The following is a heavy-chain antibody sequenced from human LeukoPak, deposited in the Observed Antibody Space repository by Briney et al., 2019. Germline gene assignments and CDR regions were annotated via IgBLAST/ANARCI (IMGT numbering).Heavy chain of an antibody. D-gene: IGHD2-21*01. Sequence: PGGSLRLSCAASGFTFSSYEMNWVRQAPGKGLEWLSYIIGSGSTTRYADSVRDRFTISRDNDKNAVYLQMNSLRADDTAIYYCVRDRGGAYSGDNLFDPWGQGTLVTVSS. CDR3: VRDRGGAYSGDNLFDP. CDR1: GFTFSSYE. CDR2: IIGSGSTT. J-gene: IGHJ5*02. V-gene: IGHV3-48*03.